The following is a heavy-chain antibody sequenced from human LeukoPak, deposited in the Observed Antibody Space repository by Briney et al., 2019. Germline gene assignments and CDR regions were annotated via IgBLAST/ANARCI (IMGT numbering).Heavy chain of an antibody. CDR1: GGSFSGYY. J-gene: IGHJ4*02. Sequence: PSETLSLTCAVYGGSFSGYYWSWIRQPPGKGLEWIGEINHSGSTNYNPSLKSRVTISVDTSKNQFSLKLSSVTAADTAVYYCARLLAAAITYDYWGQGTLVTVSS. D-gene: IGHD6-13*01. CDR2: INHSGST. CDR3: ARLLAAAITYDY. V-gene: IGHV4-34*01.